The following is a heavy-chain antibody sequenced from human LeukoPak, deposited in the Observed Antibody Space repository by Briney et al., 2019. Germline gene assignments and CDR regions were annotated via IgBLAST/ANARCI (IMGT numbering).Heavy chain of an antibody. V-gene: IGHV3-11*01. J-gene: IGHJ4*02. Sequence: GGSLRLSCAASGFTFSDYYMSWIRQVPGKGLEWVSYISSGGSTIYYADSVKGRFTISRDNAKNSLYLQMNSLRAEDTAVYYCARTYIRHTSSTSYYLAYWGQGTLVTVSS. CDR1: GFTFSDYY. D-gene: IGHD2-2*01. CDR2: ISSGGSTI. CDR3: ARTYIRHTSSTSYYLAY.